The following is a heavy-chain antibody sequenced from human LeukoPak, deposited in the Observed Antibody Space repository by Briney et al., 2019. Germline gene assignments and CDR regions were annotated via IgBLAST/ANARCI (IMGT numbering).Heavy chain of an antibody. CDR3: ADYSSSGNY. D-gene: IGHD6-6*01. V-gene: IGHV4-34*01. CDR1: GGSFSGYY. Sequence: SETLSLTCAVYGGSFSGYYWSWIRQPPGKGLEWIGEINHSGSTNYNPSLKSRVTISVDTSKNQFSLKLSSVTAADTAVCYCADYSSSGNYWGQGTLVTVSS. CDR2: INHSGST. J-gene: IGHJ4*02.